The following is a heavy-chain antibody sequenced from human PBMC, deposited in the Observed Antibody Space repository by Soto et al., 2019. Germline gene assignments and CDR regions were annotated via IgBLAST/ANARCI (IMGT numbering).Heavy chain of an antibody. CDR3: ASMGFSSSWYYYGMDV. J-gene: IGHJ6*02. V-gene: IGHV1-24*01. D-gene: IGHD6-13*01. Sequence: ASVKVSCKVSGYTLTELSMHWVRQAPGKGLEWMGGFDPEDGETIYAQKFQGRVTMTEDTSTDTAYMELSSLRSEDTAVYYCASMGFSSSWYYYGMDVWGQGTTVTVSS. CDR1: GYTLTELS. CDR2: FDPEDGET.